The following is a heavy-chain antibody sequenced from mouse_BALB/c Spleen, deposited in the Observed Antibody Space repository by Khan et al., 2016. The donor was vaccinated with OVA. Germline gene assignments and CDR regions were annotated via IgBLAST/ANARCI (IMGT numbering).Heavy chain of an antibody. D-gene: IGHD2-14*01. CDR1: GFTFSSYG. CDR2: INSIGGTS. CDR3: ARDCNRYDGDYWYVGV. V-gene: IGHV5-6-3*01. Sequence: EVELVESGGGLVPPGGSLYLSCAASGFTFSSYGMSWVRQTPDKRLELVATINSIGGTSYYAASVKGRFTISCAPANNTLLLQISSLKSEDTAMSYAARDCNRYDGDYWYVGVGGGGTTIT. J-gene: IGHJ1*01.